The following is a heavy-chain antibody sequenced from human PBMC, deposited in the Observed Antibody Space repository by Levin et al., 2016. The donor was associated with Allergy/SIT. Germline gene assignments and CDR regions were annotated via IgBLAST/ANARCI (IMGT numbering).Heavy chain of an antibody. CDR3: ARGPYCSSTSCYSYHSYYYGMDA. D-gene: IGHD2-2*01. CDR2: INAGNGNT. J-gene: IGHJ6*02. Sequence: WVRQAPGQRLEWMGWINAGNGNTKYSQKFQGRVTITRDTSASTAYMELSSLRSEDTAVYYCARGPYCSSTSCYSYHSYYYGMDAWGQGTTVTVSS. V-gene: IGHV1-3*01.